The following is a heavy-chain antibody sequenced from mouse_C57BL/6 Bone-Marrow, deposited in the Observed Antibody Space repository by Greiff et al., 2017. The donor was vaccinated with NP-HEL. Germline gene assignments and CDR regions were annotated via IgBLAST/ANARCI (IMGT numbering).Heavy chain of an antibody. CDR2: IYPRSGNT. V-gene: IGHV1-81*01. CDR3: AREYYGSRDYAMDY. D-gene: IGHD1-1*01. J-gene: IGHJ4*01. Sequence: QVQLQQSGAELARPGASVKLSCKASGYTFTSYGISWVKQRTGQGLEWIGEIYPRSGNTYYNEKFKGKATLTADKSSSTAYMELRSLTSEDSAVYFCAREYYGSRDYAMDYWGQGTSVTVSS. CDR1: GYTFTSYG.